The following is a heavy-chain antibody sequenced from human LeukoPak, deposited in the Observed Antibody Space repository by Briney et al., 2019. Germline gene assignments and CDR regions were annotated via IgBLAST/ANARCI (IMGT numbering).Heavy chain of an antibody. CDR3: ARGGSYFDY. Sequence: PGGSLRLSCAASAFTFNNYWMSWVRQAPGKGLEWVANIKQDGSEKYYVDSVKGRFTISRDNAKNSLYVQMNSLRAEDTAVDYCARGGSYFDYWGQGTLVTVSS. V-gene: IGHV3-7*01. J-gene: IGHJ4*02. CDR1: AFTFNNYW. CDR2: IKQDGSEK. D-gene: IGHD2-15*01.